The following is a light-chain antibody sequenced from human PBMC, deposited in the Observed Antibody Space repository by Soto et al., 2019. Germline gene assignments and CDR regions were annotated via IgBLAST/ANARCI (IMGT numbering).Light chain of an antibody. CDR1: SSDVGGSNY. CDR2: DVS. Sequence: QSVLTQPDSVSGSPGQSITISCTGTSSDVGGSNYVSWYQQHPGKDLKLMIYDVSNRPSGVSNRFSGSKSGNKASLTISGLQAEDEADYYCSSYTTSSTLRVFGTGTKVTVL. J-gene: IGLJ1*01. CDR3: SSYTTSSTLRV. V-gene: IGLV2-14*01.